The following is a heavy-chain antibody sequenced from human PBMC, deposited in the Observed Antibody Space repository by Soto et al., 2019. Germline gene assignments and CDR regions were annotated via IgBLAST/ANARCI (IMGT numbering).Heavy chain of an antibody. D-gene: IGHD3-10*01. CDR3: ARDRVLNRVRGSKGGSYGY. CDR2: IWYDGSNK. CDR1: GFTFSSYG. J-gene: IGHJ4*02. V-gene: IGHV3-33*01. Sequence: QVQLVESGGGVVQPGRSLRLSCAASGFTFSSYGMHWVRQAPGKGLEWVAVIWYDGSNKYYADSVKGRFTISRDNSKITLYLQMNSLRAEDTAVYYCARDRVLNRVRGSKGGSYGYWGQGTLVTVSS.